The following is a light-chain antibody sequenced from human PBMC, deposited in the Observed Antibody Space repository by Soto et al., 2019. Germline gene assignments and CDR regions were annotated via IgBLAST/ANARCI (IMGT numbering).Light chain of an antibody. V-gene: IGKV1-5*03. Sequence: DIQMTQSPSTLSASVGDRVTITCRASQSVSIWLAWYQQKPGKAPKLLIYKASSLKSGVPSRFSGSGSGTELNLTISSLQPDDFANYYCQQYNSYWTFGQGTKVEMK. CDR3: QQYNSYWT. CDR1: QSVSIW. J-gene: IGKJ1*01. CDR2: KAS.